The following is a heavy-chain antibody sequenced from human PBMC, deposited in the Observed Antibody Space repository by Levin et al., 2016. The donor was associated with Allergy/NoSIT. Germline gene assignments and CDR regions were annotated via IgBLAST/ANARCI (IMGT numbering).Heavy chain of an antibody. Sequence: WIRQPPGKALEWLAYIFSGDETSYNTSLKSRLTISKDTSKSQVVLMMNDVDPVDTATYYCARTSRWFGELSTQYYFDYWGQGTLVTVSS. CDR2: IFSGDET. D-gene: IGHD3-10*01. J-gene: IGHJ4*02. V-gene: IGHV2-26*01. CDR3: ARTSRWFGELSTQYYFDY.